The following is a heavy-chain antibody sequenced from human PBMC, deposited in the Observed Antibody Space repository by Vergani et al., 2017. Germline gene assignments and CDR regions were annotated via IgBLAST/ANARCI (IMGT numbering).Heavy chain of an antibody. CDR1: GFTFSDYY. V-gene: IGHV3-11*06. CDR2: ISSSSSYT. Sequence: QVQLVESGGGLVKPGGSLRLSCAASGFTFSDYYMSWIRQAPGKGLEWVSYISSSSSYTNYADSVKGRFTISRDNAKNSLYLQMNRLRAEDTAVYYCARAGAWNYELVDFDYWGQGTLVTVSS. CDR3: ARAGAWNYELVDFDY. J-gene: IGHJ4*02. D-gene: IGHD1-7*01.